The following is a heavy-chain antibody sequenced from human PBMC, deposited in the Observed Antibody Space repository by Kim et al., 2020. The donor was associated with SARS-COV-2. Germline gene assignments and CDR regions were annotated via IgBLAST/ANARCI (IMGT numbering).Heavy chain of an antibody. J-gene: IGHJ4*02. CDR1: GYTFTSYD. CDR2: MNPNSGNT. D-gene: IGHD6-19*01. V-gene: IGHV1-8*01. Sequence: ASVKVSCKASGYTFTSYDINWVRQATGQGLEWMGWMNPNSGNTGYAQKFQGRVTMTRNTSISTAYMELSSLRSEDTAVYYCARGRIKQWLLTLYYFDYWGRGTLVTVSS. CDR3: ARGRIKQWLLTLYYFDY.